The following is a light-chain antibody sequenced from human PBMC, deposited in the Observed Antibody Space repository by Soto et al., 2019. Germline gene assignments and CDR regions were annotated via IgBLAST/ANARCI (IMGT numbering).Light chain of an antibody. J-gene: IGKJ1*01. Sequence: EIVMTQSPATLSVSPGERATLSCRASQSVSSKLAWYQQKPGQAPRLLIYGASTRATGIPARFSGSGSGTEFTLTISSLQSVDFAVYYCQQYNNWWTFGQGTKVEIK. CDR3: QQYNNWWT. CDR1: QSVSSK. V-gene: IGKV3-15*01. CDR2: GAS.